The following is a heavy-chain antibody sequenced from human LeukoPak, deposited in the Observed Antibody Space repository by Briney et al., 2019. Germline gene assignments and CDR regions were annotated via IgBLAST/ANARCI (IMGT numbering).Heavy chain of an antibody. J-gene: IGHJ6*02. CDR2: IWYDGTDK. Sequence: GGSLRLTCAASGFXFSSYGIHWVRQGPGKGLEWVTFIWYDGTDKNYADSVKGRFTISRDNSKNTLYLQMNSLRAEDTAVYYCARSGSTYYYGMDVWGQGTTVTVSS. CDR3: ARSGSTYYYGMDV. CDR1: GFXFSSYG. D-gene: IGHD3-10*01. V-gene: IGHV3-33*01.